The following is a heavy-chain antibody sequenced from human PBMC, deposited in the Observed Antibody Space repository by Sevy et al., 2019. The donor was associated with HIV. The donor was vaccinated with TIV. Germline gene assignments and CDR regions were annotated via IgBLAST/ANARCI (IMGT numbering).Heavy chain of an antibody. CDR3: ARAVFSTSGTYYFDY. Sequence: SETLSLACIVSGASITTNYWSWIRRPAGKGLELIGRLYNRGNTDYNTNYNPSLESRVSMSIDTSKNQFSLNLSSVTVADTAVYYCARAVFSTSGTYYFDYWGQGTLVTVSS. V-gene: IGHV4-4*07. D-gene: IGHD5-12*01. CDR2: LYNRGNTDYNT. CDR1: GASITTNY. J-gene: IGHJ4*02.